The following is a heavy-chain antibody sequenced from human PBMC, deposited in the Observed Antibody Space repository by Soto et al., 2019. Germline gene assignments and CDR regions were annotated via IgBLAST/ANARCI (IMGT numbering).Heavy chain of an antibody. Sequence: SETLSLTCAVSGGSISTGGHSWSWIRQPPGKGLEWIGNIHHSGISYSNPSLKSRVTISVDRSKNQFSLKLNSVTAADTAVYYCDRGLDWSFENYWNF. CDR1: GGSISTGGHS. V-gene: IGHV4-30-2*01. D-gene: IGHD3-3*01. CDR2: IHHSGIS. CDR3: DRGLDWSFENYWNF. J-gene: IGHJ2*01.